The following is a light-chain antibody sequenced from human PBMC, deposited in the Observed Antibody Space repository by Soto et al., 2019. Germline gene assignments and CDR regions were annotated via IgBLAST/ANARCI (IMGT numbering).Light chain of an antibody. CDR3: QQYEGWPRT. V-gene: IGKV3-15*01. CDR2: GVT. CDR1: QNIHIN. Sequence: EIVMTQSPDTLSVSPGDTATLSCRSSQNIHINLAWYQQKPGQAPTRLIYGVTARAPGVPARFSGSGSGTDFTLTIRSVQSGDFGVFYCQQYEGWPRTFGLGTKVEIQ. J-gene: IGKJ2*01.